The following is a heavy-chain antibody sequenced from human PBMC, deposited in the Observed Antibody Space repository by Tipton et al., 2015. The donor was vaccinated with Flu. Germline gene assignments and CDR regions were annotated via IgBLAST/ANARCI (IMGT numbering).Heavy chain of an antibody. CDR2: IDFSGST. V-gene: IGHV4-31*03. CDR3: AREGPYFYGMDV. J-gene: IGHJ6*02. Sequence: TLSLTCTVSGASVSNSDYYWNWIRQEPGKGLEWIGHIDFSGSTHYNPSLKSRLTISIDTSKNQFSLRLNGVTGADTAVYYCAREGPYFYGMDVWGQGTTVTVSS. CDR1: GASVSNSDYY.